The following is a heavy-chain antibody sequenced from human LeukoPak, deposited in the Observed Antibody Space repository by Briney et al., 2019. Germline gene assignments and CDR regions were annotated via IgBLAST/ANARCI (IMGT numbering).Heavy chain of an antibody. V-gene: IGHV3-7*01. CDR1: GFTSSAYW. CDR3: AKDLASTGALDL. J-gene: IGHJ4*02. D-gene: IGHD1-14*01. Sequence: GGSLRLSCAASGFTSSAYWMHWVRQAPGKGLEWLADIRQDGDQTYYADSVKGRFTISRDNAKNSLSLQLNSLRAEDTAVYYCAKDLASTGALDLWGQGTLVTVSS. CDR2: IRQDGDQT.